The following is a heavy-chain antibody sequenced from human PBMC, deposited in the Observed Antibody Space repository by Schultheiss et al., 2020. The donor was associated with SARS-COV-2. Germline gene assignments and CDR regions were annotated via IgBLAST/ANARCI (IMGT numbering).Heavy chain of an antibody. CDR2: INPNSGGT. Sequence: ASVKVSCKASGYTFTGYYMHWVRQAPGQGLEWMGRINPNSGGTKYTQKFQGRVTMTRNTSISTAYMELSSLRSEDTAVYYCARRAYYYYGMDVWGQGTTVTVSS. J-gene: IGHJ6*02. V-gene: IGHV1-2*06. CDR3: ARRAYYYYGMDV. CDR1: GYTFTGYY.